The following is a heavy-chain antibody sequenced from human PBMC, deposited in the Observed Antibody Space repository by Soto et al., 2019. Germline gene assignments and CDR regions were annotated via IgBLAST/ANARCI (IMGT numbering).Heavy chain of an antibody. J-gene: IGHJ4*02. Sequence: ASVKVSCKASGYTFTSYGISWVRQAPGQGLEWMGWISAYNGNTNYAQKLQGRVTMTTDTSTSTAYMELRSLRSDDTAVYYCAMSNVLLDGSGTPGFDYWGQGTLVTVSS. CDR1: GYTFTSYG. CDR3: AMSNVLLDGSGTPGFDY. CDR2: ISAYNGNT. V-gene: IGHV1-18*01. D-gene: IGHD3-10*01.